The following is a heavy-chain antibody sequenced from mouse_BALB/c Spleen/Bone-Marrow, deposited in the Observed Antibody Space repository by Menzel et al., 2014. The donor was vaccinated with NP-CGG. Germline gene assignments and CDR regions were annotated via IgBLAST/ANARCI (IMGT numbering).Heavy chain of an antibody. CDR3: ARWLLPYGLDY. D-gene: IGHD2-3*01. V-gene: IGHV14-3*02. J-gene: IGHJ4*01. Sequence: VQLQQPGAELVKPGASVKLSCTASGFNIKDTYMHWVKQRPEQGLEWIGRIDPANGNTKYDPKFQGKATITADTSPNTAYLQLSSLTSEDTAVYYCARWLLPYGLDYWGQGTSVTVSS. CDR2: IDPANGNT. CDR1: GFNIKDTY.